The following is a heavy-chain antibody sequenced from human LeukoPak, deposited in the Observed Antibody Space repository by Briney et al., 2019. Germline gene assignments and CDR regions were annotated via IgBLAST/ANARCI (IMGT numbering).Heavy chain of an antibody. Sequence: ASVKVSCKASGYTFTSYYMHWVRQAPGQGLEWMGIINPIGDSTNYAQKFQGRVTMTRDTSTSTVYMELSSLRSEDTAVYYCAREIVGATKGFDYWGQGTLVTVSS. V-gene: IGHV1-46*01. CDR1: GYTFTSYY. CDR2: INPIGDST. D-gene: IGHD1-26*01. J-gene: IGHJ4*02. CDR3: AREIVGATKGFDY.